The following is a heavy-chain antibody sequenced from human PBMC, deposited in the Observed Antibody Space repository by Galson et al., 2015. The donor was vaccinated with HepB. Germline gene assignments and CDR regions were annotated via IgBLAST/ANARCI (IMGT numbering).Heavy chain of an antibody. J-gene: IGHJ4*02. CDR3: AKDIVAAGLFFDY. CDR1: GFTFSDYY. CDR2: ISLNSGSTI. Sequence: SLRLSCAASGFTFSDYYMGWIRQAPGKGLEWISYISLNSGSTIEYADSVKGRFAISRDNAKSSLYLQMSGLRDEDTAVYYCAKDIVAAGLFFDYWGQGTLVTVSS. D-gene: IGHD6-25*01. V-gene: IGHV3-11*01.